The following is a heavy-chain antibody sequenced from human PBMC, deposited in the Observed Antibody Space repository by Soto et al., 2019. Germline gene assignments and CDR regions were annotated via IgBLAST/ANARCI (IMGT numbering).Heavy chain of an antibody. Sequence: QVQLVESGGGAVQPGESLRLSCVASGFDFTYYAMHWVRQAPGKALESVAVMSSDGSKIHHTDSVKGRFTISRDNSKNTLYLQMNSLRKEDTAVYFCAKDEGVGGTLGLFDYWGQGTLVSVSS. V-gene: IGHV3-30*18. CDR1: GFDFTYYA. CDR2: MSSDGSKI. D-gene: IGHD1-26*01. J-gene: IGHJ4*02. CDR3: AKDEGVGGTLGLFDY.